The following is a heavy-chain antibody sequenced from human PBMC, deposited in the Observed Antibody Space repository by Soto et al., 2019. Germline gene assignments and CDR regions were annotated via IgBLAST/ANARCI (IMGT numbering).Heavy chain of an antibody. J-gene: IGHJ1*01. CDR3: ARGPHYYDSSAYFQH. CDR1: GASIYNGGYF. CDR2: IHNSGSP. D-gene: IGHD3-22*01. Sequence: PSETLSLTCSVSGASIYNGGYFWSWIRQSPGKGLEWIGHIHNSGSPYNNPSLKSRVTISADTSMNQFSLALTPVTAADTAVYYCARGPHYYDSSAYFQHWGQGTLVTVSS. V-gene: IGHV4-30-4*01.